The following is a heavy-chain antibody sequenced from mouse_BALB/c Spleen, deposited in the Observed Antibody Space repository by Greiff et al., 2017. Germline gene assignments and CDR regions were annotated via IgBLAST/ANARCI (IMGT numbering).Heavy chain of an antibody. Sequence: QVQLQQPGAELVKPGASVKLSCKASGYTFTSYWMHWVKQRPGQGLEWIGEINPSNGRTNYNEKFKSKATLTVDKSSSTAYMQLSSLTSEDSAVYYCARLKITCYAMDYWGQGTSVTVSS. D-gene: IGHD2-4*01. CDR1: GYTFTSYW. V-gene: IGHV1S81*02. J-gene: IGHJ4*01. CDR3: ARLKITCYAMDY. CDR2: INPSNGRT.